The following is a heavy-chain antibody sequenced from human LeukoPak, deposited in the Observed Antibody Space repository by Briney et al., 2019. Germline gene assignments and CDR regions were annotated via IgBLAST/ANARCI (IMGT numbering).Heavy chain of an antibody. J-gene: IGHJ5*02. D-gene: IGHD2-2*01. CDR2: IYTSGST. CDR3: ARVSSTSRHWFDP. V-gene: IGHV4-61*02. Sequence: PSQTLSLTCTVSGGSISSGSYYWSWIRQPAGKGLEWIGRIYTSGSTNHNPSLKSRVTISVDTSENQFSLKLSSVTAADTAVYYCARVSSTSRHWFDPWGQGTLVTVSS. CDR1: GGSISSGSYY.